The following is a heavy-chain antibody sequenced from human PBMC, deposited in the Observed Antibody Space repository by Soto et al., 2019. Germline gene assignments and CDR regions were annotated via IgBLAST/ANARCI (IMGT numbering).Heavy chain of an antibody. V-gene: IGHV3-23*01. CDR2: ISGSGGST. J-gene: IGHJ4*02. D-gene: IGHD6-19*01. CDR3: AKVLKQWLVQGPFDY. Sequence: TGGSLRLSCAASGFTFSSYDMSWVRQAPGKGLEWVSAISGSGGSTYYADSVKGRFTISRDNSKNTLYLQMNSLRAEDTAVYYCAKVLKQWLVQGPFDYWGQGTLVTVSS. CDR1: GFTFSSYD.